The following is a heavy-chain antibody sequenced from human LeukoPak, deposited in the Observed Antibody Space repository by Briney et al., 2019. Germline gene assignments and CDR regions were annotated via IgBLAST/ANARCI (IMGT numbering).Heavy chain of an antibody. CDR3: ASGIAVASDY. J-gene: IGHJ4*02. V-gene: IGHV3-21*01. D-gene: IGHD6-19*01. CDR2: ISSSSSYI. Sequence: GGSLRLSCAASGFTFSSYAMNWVRQAPGKGLEWVSSISSSSSYIYYADSVKGRFTISRDNAKNSLYLQMNSLRAEDTAVYYCASGIAVASDYWGQGTLVTVSS. CDR1: GFTFSSYA.